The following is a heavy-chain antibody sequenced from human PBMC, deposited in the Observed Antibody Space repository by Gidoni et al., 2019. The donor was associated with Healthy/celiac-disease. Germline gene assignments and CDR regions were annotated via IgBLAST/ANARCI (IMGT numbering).Heavy chain of an antibody. CDR3: ARWELAGHTPDY. CDR2: ISWNSGSI. CDR1: GFPFDDYA. D-gene: IGHD1-26*01. J-gene: IGHJ4*02. V-gene: IGHV3-9*01. Sequence: EVQLVESGGGLVQPGRSLRLSCADPGFPFDDYAMHWVRQAPGKGLEWVSGISWNSGSIGYADSVKGRFTISRDNAKNSLYLQMNSLRAEDTALYYCARWELAGHTPDYWGQGTLVTVSS.